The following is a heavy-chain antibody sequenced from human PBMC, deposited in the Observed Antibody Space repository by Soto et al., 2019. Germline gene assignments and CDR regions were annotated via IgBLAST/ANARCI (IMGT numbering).Heavy chain of an antibody. Sequence: EVRLVVSGGGLVKPGESLKLSCAASGFTLSSYTMHWVRQAPGKGLEWVASISESRTSIYYADSVKGRFTISRDSAENSLFLQMPSLTAADTAVYYCARPSTQPHFWNWFDPWGQGTLVTVSS. CDR1: GFTLSSYT. CDR2: ISESRTSI. V-gene: IGHV3-21*02. D-gene: IGHD5-18*01. J-gene: IGHJ5*02. CDR3: ARPSTQPHFWNWFDP.